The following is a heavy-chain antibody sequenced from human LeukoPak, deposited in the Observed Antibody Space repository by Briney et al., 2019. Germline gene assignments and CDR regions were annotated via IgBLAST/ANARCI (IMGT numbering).Heavy chain of an antibody. V-gene: IGHV3-30*18. CDR1: GFTFSSYG. D-gene: IGHD3-22*01. J-gene: IGHJ4*02. CDR2: ISYDGSNK. CDR3: ANLGVTMIVVPRPVTDY. Sequence: GGSLRLSCAASGFTFSSYGMHWVRQAPGKGLEWVAVISYDGSNKYYADSVKGRFTISRDNSKNTLYLQMNSLRAEDTAVYYCANLGVTMIVVPRPVTDYWGQGTLVTVSS.